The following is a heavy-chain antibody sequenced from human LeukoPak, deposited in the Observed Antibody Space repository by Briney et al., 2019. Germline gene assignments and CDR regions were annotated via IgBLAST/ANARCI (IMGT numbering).Heavy chain of an antibody. CDR3: ARGRQSSDY. V-gene: IGHV4-59*01. CDR2: IYYSGST. D-gene: IGHD6-19*01. CDR1: GGSISSYY. J-gene: IGHJ4*02. Sequence: PSETLSLTCTVSGGSISSYYWSWIRQPPGKGLEWIGYIYYSGSTNYNPSLKSRGTISVDTSKNQFSLKLISLTAADPAVYYCARGRQSSDYWGQGTLVTVSS.